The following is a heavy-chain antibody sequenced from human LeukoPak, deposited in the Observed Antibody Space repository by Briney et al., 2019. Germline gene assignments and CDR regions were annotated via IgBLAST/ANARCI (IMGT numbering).Heavy chain of an antibody. CDR1: GYTFTSYG. V-gene: IGHV1-18*01. J-gene: IGHJ5*02. CDR2: ISGYNGNT. CDR3: ARDHKVSIRPGSGHISGEDWFDP. Sequence: RASVKVSCKASGYTFTSYGISWVRQAPGQGLEWMGWISGYNGNTNYAPKLQGRVIMTTDTSTSTVYMELRSLRSDDTAVYYCARDHKVSIRPGSGHISGEDWFDPWGQGTLVTVSS. D-gene: IGHD3-22*01.